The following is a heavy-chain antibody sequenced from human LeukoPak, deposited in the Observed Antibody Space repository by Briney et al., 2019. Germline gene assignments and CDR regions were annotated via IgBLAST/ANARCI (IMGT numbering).Heavy chain of an antibody. CDR1: GFTFSNAW. CDR2: IKSKTDGGTT. V-gene: IGHV3-15*01. CDR3: TTEYIRYDFWSGYYTAPSDY. Sequence: GGSLRLSCAASGFTFSNAWMSWVRQAPGKGLEWVGRIKSKTDGGTTDYAAPVKGRFTISRDDSKNTLYLQMNSLKTEDTAVYYCTTEYIRYDFWSGYYTAPSDYWGQGTLVTVSS. J-gene: IGHJ4*02. D-gene: IGHD3-3*01.